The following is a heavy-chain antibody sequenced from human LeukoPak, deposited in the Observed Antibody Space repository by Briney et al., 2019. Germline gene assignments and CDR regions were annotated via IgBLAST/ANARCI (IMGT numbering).Heavy chain of an antibody. Sequence: PGRSLRLSCAASGFTFSRNGMRWVRQAPGKGLEWVALIYYDGSNKYYVDSVKGRFTISRDNSKNMLYLQMNSLRAEDTAVYYCARDLLYSGSYSWYFDLWGRGIPVTVSS. CDR3: ARDLLYSGSYSWYFDL. CDR1: GFTFSRNG. J-gene: IGHJ2*01. D-gene: IGHD1-26*01. CDR2: IYYDGSNK. V-gene: IGHV3-33*01.